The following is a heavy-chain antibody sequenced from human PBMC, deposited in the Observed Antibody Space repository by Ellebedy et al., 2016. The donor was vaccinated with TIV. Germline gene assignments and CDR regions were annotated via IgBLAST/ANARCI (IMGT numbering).Heavy chain of an antibody. CDR3: ARDRYCTGGNCPTYDAFDS. CDR2: ISGTGTYT. V-gene: IGHV3-21*01. J-gene: IGHJ3*01. D-gene: IGHD2-8*02. CDR1: GFTFNSYW. Sequence: GESLKISCAASGFTFNSYWMSWVRQAPGKGLEWVSSISGTGTYTFYAASVKGRFTVSRDNAKNSLSLQMDSLRVEDTAVYYCARDRYCTGGNCPTYDAFDSWGRGTMVTVS.